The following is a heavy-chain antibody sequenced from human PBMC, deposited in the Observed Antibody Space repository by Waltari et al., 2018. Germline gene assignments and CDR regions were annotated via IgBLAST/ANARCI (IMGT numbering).Heavy chain of an antibody. Sequence: QVQLVQSGAEVKKPGASVKVSCKASGYTFTGYYMHWVRQAPGQGLEWMGRIIPIFGTANYAQKFQGRVTITADKSTSTAYMELSSLRSEDTAVYYCARERGAAGTGWFDPWGQGTLVTVSS. J-gene: IGHJ5*02. CDR1: GYTFTGYY. CDR3: ARERGAAGTGWFDP. V-gene: IGHV1-69*06. CDR2: IIPIFGTA. D-gene: IGHD6-13*01.